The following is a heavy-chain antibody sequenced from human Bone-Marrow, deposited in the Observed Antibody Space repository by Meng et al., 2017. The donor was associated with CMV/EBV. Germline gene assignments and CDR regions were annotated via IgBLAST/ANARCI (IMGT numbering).Heavy chain of an antibody. Sequence: GGSLRLSCAASGFTVSSYEMNWVRQAPGKGLEWVSYISSSGSTIYYADSVKGRFTISRDNAKNSLYLQMNSLRAEDTAVYYCARGYCSSTSCYWGVYYYYYYGMDVWGQGTTVTVSS. CDR2: ISSSGSTI. CDR3: ARGYCSSTSCYWGVYYYYYYGMDV. CDR1: GFTVSSYE. V-gene: IGHV3-48*03. D-gene: IGHD2-2*01. J-gene: IGHJ6*01.